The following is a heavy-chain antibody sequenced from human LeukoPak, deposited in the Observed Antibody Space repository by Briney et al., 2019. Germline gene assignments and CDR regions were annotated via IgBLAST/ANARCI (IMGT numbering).Heavy chain of an antibody. CDR2: INHSGNT. D-gene: IGHD6-19*01. Sequence: PSETLFLTCAVYGGSFSGYYWSWIRQSPGKGLEWIGEINHSGNTNYNPSLKSRLTLSVDTSKNQFSLKLSSVTAADTAVYYCARARGAGAVDYWGQGTLVTVSS. V-gene: IGHV4-34*01. J-gene: IGHJ4*02. CDR3: ARARGAGAVDY. CDR1: GGSFSGYY.